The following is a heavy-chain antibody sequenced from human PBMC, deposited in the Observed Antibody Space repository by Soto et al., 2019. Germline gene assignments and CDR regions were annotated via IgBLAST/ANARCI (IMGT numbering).Heavy chain of an antibody. CDR2: TSAYNGNT. CDR1: GYTFTSYG. Sequence: VASVKVSCKASGYTFTSYGISWVRQAPGQGLEWMGWTSAYNGNTNYAQKLQGRVTMTTDTSTSTAYMELRSLRSDDTAVYYCARAVSIVVPAAAVDYWGQGTLVTVSS. J-gene: IGHJ4*02. CDR3: ARAVSIVVPAAAVDY. D-gene: IGHD2-2*01. V-gene: IGHV1-18*01.